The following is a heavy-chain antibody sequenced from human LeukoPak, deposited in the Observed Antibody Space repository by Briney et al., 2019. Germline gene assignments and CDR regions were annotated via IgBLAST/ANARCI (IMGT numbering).Heavy chain of an antibody. CDR2: INPNSGGT. CDR1: GYTFTGYY. V-gene: IGHV1-2*02. Sequence: GASVKVSCKASGYTFTGYYMHWVRQAPGQGLEWMGWINPNSGGTNYAQKFQGRVTMTRDTSISTAYMELSRLRSDDTAVYYCARDSRAQDIVVVVAANPDYWGQGTLVTVSS. J-gene: IGHJ4*02. D-gene: IGHD2-15*01. CDR3: ARDSRAQDIVVVVAANPDY.